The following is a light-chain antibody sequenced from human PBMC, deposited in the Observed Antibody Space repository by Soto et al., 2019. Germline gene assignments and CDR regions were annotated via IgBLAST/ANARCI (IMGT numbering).Light chain of an antibody. Sequence: QSALTQPASVSGSPRQSITISCTGTSSDVGGYNRVSWYQQHPGKAPKLMIYDVTIRPSGVSNRFSGSKSGNTASLTISGLQDEDEAEYYCSSYTTSSTLEGVFGTGTKLTVL. V-gene: IGLV2-14*01. CDR1: SSDVGGYNR. J-gene: IGLJ1*01. CDR3: SSYTTSSTLEGV. CDR2: DVT.